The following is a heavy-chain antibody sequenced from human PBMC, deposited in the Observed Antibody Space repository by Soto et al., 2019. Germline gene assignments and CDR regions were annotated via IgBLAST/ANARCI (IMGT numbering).Heavy chain of an antibody. D-gene: IGHD2-21*02. V-gene: IGHV1-46*03. CDR1: GYTFSSYY. Sequence: ASVKVSCKASGYTFSSYYMNWVRQAPGQGLEWLGIINPSGGYTTYAQRFLGRVTMTSDTSTSTVHMELGSLTSEDTAVYYCARGEGIVVETYPYDHWGQGTLVTVSS. J-gene: IGHJ4*02. CDR2: INPSGGYT. CDR3: ARGEGIVVETYPYDH.